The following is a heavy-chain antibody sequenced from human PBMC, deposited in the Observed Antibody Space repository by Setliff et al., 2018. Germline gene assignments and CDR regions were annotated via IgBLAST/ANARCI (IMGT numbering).Heavy chain of an antibody. Sequence: ASVKVSCKASGYTLTTYFMNWVRQAPGQGLEWMGYINTRTGNPMYAQGFTGRFVFSLDPTVSTAYLQISSLKAEDTALYYCATGSLVAAGTGHWGQGTLVTVSS. CDR2: INTRTGNP. J-gene: IGHJ4*02. CDR1: GYTLTTYF. D-gene: IGHD6-13*01. V-gene: IGHV7-4-1*02. CDR3: ATGSLVAAGTGH.